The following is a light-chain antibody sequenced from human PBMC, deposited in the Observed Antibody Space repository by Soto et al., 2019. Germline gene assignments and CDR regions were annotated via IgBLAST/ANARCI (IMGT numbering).Light chain of an antibody. J-gene: IGLJ2*01. V-gene: IGLV2-11*01. Sequence: QSALTQPRSLSGSPGQSVTISCTGTSSDVGGYNYVSWFQQHPGKAPKLMIYDVTKRPSGVPDRFSGSKSGNTASLTISGLQAEDEADYYCCSYAGGHIVVFGGGTKLTVL. CDR1: SSDVGGYNY. CDR2: DVT. CDR3: CSYAGGHIVV.